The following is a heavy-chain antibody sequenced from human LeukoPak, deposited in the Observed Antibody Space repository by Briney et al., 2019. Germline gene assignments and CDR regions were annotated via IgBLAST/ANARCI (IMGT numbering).Heavy chain of an antibody. J-gene: IGHJ4*02. D-gene: IGHD3-3*01. CDR3: ARGGSGYDFWSGYSYYFDY. Sequence: SETLSLTCAVYGGSFSGYYWSWIRQPPGEGLEWIGEINHSGSTNYNPSLKRRVTISVDTSKNQFSLKLSSVTAADTAVYYCARGGSGYDFWSGYSYYFDYWGQGTLVTVSS. V-gene: IGHV4-34*01. CDR2: INHSGST. CDR1: GGSFSGYY.